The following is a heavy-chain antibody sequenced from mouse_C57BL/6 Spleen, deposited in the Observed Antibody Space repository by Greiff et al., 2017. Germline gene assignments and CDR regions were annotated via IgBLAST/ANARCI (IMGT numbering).Heavy chain of an antibody. CDR3: ARGDGRRNYAMDY. CDR2: IHPNSGST. D-gene: IGHD2-3*01. Sequence: QVQLKQSGAELVKPGASVKLSCKASGYTFTSYWMHWVKQRPGQGLEWIGMIHPNSGSTNYNEKFKSKATLTVDKSSSTAYMQLSSLTSEDSAVYYCARGDGRRNYAMDYWGQGTSVTVSS. V-gene: IGHV1-64*01. CDR1: GYTFTSYW. J-gene: IGHJ4*01.